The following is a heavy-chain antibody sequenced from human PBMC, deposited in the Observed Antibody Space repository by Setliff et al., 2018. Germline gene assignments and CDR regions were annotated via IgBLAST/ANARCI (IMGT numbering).Heavy chain of an antibody. CDR3: ARDPHYDPTYSLPGHAFDF. CDR1: GYSISNGFY. V-gene: IGHV4-38-2*02. CDR2: LFDGGSA. D-gene: IGHD3-22*01. Sequence: SETLSLTCAVSGYSISNGFYWGWIRQSPVKGLEWIGSLFDGGSAYYSPSLKSRASISLDASKNQFALKLTSATAADTAVYYCARDPHYDPTYSLPGHAFDFWGQGIMVTVS. J-gene: IGHJ3*01.